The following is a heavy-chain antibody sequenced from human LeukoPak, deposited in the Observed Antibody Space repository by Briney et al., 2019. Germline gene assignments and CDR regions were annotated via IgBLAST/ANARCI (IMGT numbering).Heavy chain of an antibody. J-gene: IGHJ4*02. CDR1: GFTFSSYS. V-gene: IGHV3-7*01. CDR2: IKQDGSEK. CDR3: ARSTGTTAFDY. Sequence: PGGSLRLSCAASGFTFSSYSMNWVRQAPGKGLEWVANIKQDGSEKYYVDSVKGRFTISRDNAKNSLYLQMNSLRAEDTAVYYCARSTGTTAFDYWGQGTLVTVSS. D-gene: IGHD1-1*01.